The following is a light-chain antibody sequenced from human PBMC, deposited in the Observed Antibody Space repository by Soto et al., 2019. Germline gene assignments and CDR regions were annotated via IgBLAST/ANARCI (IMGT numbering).Light chain of an antibody. J-gene: IGKJ3*01. CDR1: QSVSSN. CDR3: QHLFT. CDR2: GAS. V-gene: IGKV3-15*01. Sequence: EIVMTQSPATLSVSPGERATLSCRASQSVSSNLAWYQQKPGQAPRLLIYGASTRATGIPARFSGGGSGTEFTLTISSLQSEDFAVYYCQHLFTFGPGTKVDIK.